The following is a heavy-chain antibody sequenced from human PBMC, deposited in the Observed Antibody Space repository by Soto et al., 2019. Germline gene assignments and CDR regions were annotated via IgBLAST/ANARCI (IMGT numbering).Heavy chain of an antibody. V-gene: IGHV3-7*03. CDR2: INRDGSEK. J-gene: IGHJ4*02. CDR1: GFTFSNYL. D-gene: IGHD3-22*01. CDR3: ARAPDGSGSYYYFDI. Sequence: GGSLRLSCVASGFTFSNYLMSWVRQAPGKGLQWVANINRDGSEKYYVDSLKGRFTISRDNAENSLYLEMNTLRAEDTAVYYCARAPDGSGSYYYFDIWGQGTLVTVSS.